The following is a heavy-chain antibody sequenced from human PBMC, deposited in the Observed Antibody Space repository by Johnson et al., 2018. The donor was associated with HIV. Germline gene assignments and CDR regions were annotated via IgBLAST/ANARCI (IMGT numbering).Heavy chain of an antibody. CDR1: GFTFSSYA. V-gene: IGHV3-30*04. CDR2: ISYDGSNK. Sequence: QVQLVESGGGVVQPGRSLRLSCAASGFTFSSYAMHWVRQAPGKGLEWVAVISYDGSNKYYADSVKGRFTTSRDNSKTTLYLQMNRLRAEDTAVYYCAGVTRGVDIWGQGTMVTVSS. D-gene: IGHD7-27*01. CDR3: AGVTRGVDI. J-gene: IGHJ3*02.